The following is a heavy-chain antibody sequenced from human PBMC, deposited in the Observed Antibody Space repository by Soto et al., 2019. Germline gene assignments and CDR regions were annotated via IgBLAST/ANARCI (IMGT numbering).Heavy chain of an antibody. Sequence: EVQLVQSGAEVKKPGESLTISCKGSGSSFANSWITWVRQMPGKGLEWMGRIDRSDSYTHYSPSFQGHVTISVDKSINTAYLRWNSLKASDTAKYYCARHGGGRIAVTGFMGMDVWGQGTAVTVSS. CDR2: IDRSDSYT. J-gene: IGHJ6*02. CDR1: GSSFANSW. V-gene: IGHV5-10-1*01. D-gene: IGHD6-13*01. CDR3: ARHGGGRIAVTGFMGMDV.